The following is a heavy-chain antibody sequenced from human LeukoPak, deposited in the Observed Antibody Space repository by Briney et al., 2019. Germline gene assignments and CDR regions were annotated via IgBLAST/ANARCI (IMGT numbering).Heavy chain of an antibody. CDR3: ATPEMATITARFDY. CDR1: GGTFSSYA. V-gene: IGHV1-69*05. Sequence: ASVKVSCKASGGTFSSYAISWVRQAPGQGLEWMGRIIPIFGTANYAQKFQGRVTITTDESTSTAYMELSSLRSEDTAVYYCATPEMATITARFDYWGQGTLVTVSS. J-gene: IGHJ4*02. D-gene: IGHD5-24*01. CDR2: IIPIFGTA.